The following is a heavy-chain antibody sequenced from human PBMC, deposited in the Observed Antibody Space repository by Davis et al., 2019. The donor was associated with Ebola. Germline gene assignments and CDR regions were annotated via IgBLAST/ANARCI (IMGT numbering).Heavy chain of an antibody. CDR1: GYTFTSYA. CDR3: ARRYYYDSSGYLNWFDP. J-gene: IGHJ5*02. CDR2: INSNTGNP. D-gene: IGHD3-22*01. V-gene: IGHV7-4-1*02. Sequence: ASVKVSCKASGYTFTSYAINWVRQAPGQGLEWMGWINSNTGNPTYAQGFTGRFVFSLDTSVSTAYLQISSLKAEDTAVYYCARRYYYDSSGYLNWFDPWGQGTLVTVSS.